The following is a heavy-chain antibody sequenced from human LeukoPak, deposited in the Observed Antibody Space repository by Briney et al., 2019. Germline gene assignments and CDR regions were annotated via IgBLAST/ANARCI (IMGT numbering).Heavy chain of an antibody. Sequence: GASVKVSCRASGYTFTSYDIKWVRQATGQGLEWMGRISAYNGNTNYAQKLQGRVTMTTDTSTSTAYMELRSLRSDDTAVYYCARDITPHEGVVVIRPDLVDYWGQGTLVTVSS. CDR1: GYTFTSYD. J-gene: IGHJ4*02. V-gene: IGHV1-18*01. D-gene: IGHD3-22*01. CDR3: ARDITPHEGVVVIRPDLVDY. CDR2: ISAYNGNT.